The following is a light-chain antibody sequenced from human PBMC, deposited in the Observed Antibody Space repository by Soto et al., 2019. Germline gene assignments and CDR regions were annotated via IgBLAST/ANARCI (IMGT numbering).Light chain of an antibody. Sequence: EIVLTQSTGTLSLSPGERATLSCRASQSVSSSYLARYQQKPGQAPSLRIYGASSRATGIPDRFSGSGSGTDFTLTISRLEPEDCAVYYCQQYGSSPTFGGGTKVEIK. CDR2: GAS. CDR3: QQYGSSPT. V-gene: IGKV3-20*01. CDR1: QSVSSSY. J-gene: IGKJ4*01.